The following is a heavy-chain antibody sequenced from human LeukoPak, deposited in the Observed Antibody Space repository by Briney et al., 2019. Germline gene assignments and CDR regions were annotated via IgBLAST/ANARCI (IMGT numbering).Heavy chain of an antibody. Sequence: GGSLRLSCAASGFTFSRYWMSWVRQAPGKGLEWVANIKQDGGEIYYVDSVKGRFTISGDNAKSSVYLHMNSLRAEDTAVYYCARDKAVGPTKFDSWGQGTLVTVSS. CDR2: IKQDGGEI. J-gene: IGHJ5*01. D-gene: IGHD1-26*01. V-gene: IGHV3-7*01. CDR3: ARDKAVGPTKFDS. CDR1: GFTFSRYW.